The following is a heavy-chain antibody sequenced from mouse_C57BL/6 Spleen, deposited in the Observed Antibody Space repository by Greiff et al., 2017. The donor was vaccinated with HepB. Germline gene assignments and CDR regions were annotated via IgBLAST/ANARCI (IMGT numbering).Heavy chain of an antibody. D-gene: IGHD2-5*01. CDR3: ARRSRAYYSNYDWFAY. Sequence: VQLQQPGAELVKPGASVKLSCKASGYTFTSYWMQWVKQRPGQGLEWIGKIDPSDSYTNYNQKFKGKATLTVDTSSSTAYMQLSSLTSEDSAVYYCARRSRAYYSNYDWFAYWGQGTLVTVSA. V-gene: IGHV1-50*01. J-gene: IGHJ3*01. CDR1: GYTFTSYW. CDR2: IDPSDSYT.